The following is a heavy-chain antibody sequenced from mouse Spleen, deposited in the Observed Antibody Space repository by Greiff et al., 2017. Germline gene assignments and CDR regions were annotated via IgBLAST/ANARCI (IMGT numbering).Heavy chain of an antibody. CDR1: GFNIKDTY. CDR3: SRDYGNSFAMDY. J-gene: IGHJ4*01. V-gene: IGHV14-3*02. CDR2: IDPANGNT. D-gene: IGHD2-1*01. Sequence: EVKLVESGAELVKPGASVKLSCTASGFNIKDTYIHWVKQRPEQGLEWLGRIDPANGNTKYDPKFQGKATITADTSSNTAYLQLSSLTSEDTAVYYCSRDYGNSFAMDYWGQGTSVTVSS.